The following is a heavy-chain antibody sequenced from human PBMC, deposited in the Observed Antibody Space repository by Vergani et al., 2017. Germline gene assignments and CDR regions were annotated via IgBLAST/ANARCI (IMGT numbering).Heavy chain of an antibody. J-gene: IGHJ4*02. V-gene: IGHV3-33*01. CDR3: ARRRYDSSSFSTIFRY. Sequence: QVQLVESGGGVVQPGRSLRLSCVASGFAFRTYGMHWVRQAPGKGLEWVAIIWYDGSNTYYADSVKGRFTVSRDNSRNTLFLQMNSLRVEDTAVYYCARRRYDSSSFSTIFRYWLERT. D-gene: IGHD3-22*01. CDR1: GFAFRTYG. CDR2: IWYDGSNT.